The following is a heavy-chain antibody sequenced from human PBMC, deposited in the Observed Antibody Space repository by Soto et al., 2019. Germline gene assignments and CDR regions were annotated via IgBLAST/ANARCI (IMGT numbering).Heavy chain of an antibody. CDR1: GFTFSSYA. J-gene: IGHJ4*02. CDR2: ISGSGGST. D-gene: IGHD3-10*01. V-gene: IGHV3-23*01. Sequence: EVQLLESGGGLVQPGGSLRLSCAASGFTFSSYAMSWVRQAPGRGLEWVSAISGSGGSTYYADSVKGRFTISRDNSKNTLYLQMNSLRAEDTAVYYCAKDGTLLWFGEATTRHFDYWGQGTLVTVSS. CDR3: AKDGTLLWFGEATTRHFDY.